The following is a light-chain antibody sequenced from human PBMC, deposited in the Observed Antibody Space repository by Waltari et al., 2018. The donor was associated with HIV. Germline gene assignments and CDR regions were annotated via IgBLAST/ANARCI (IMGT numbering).Light chain of an antibody. Sequence: AIRMTQSPSSFSASTGDRVTITCRASQGISSYLALYQQKPGKAPKLLIYAASTLQSGVPSRFSGSGSGTDFTLTISCLQSEDFATYYCQQYYSYPQGLTFGGGTKVEIK. CDR2: AAS. V-gene: IGKV1-8*01. CDR3: QQYYSYPQGLT. CDR1: QGISSY. J-gene: IGKJ4*01.